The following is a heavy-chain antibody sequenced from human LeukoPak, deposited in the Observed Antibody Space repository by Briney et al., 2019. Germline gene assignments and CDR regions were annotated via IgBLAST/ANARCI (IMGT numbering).Heavy chain of an antibody. V-gene: IGHV1-69*04. D-gene: IGHD3-22*01. CDR2: IIPIPGIA. Sequence: GASVKVSCKASGGTFSSYAISWVRQAPGQGLEWMGRIIPIPGIANYAQKFQGRVTITADKSTSTAYMELSSLRSEDTAVYYCARTRYYYDSSGYYLHDAFDIWGQGTMVTVSS. CDR1: GGTFSSYA. J-gene: IGHJ3*02. CDR3: ARTRYYYDSSGYYLHDAFDI.